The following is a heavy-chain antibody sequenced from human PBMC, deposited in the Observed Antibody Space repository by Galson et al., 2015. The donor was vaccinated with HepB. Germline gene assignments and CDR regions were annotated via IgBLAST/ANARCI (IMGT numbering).Heavy chain of an antibody. Sequence: SLRLSCAASGFTFSSYAMHWVRQAPGKGLEWVAVISYDGSNKYYADSVKGRFTISRDNSKNTLYLQMNSLRAEDTAVYYCARDSRAPMAQHASHYSSSWCLYFQHRGQGTLVTVSS. J-gene: IGHJ1*01. CDR1: GFTFSSYA. CDR2: ISYDGSNK. CDR3: ARDSRAPMAQHASHYSSSWCLYFQH. V-gene: IGHV3-30*04. D-gene: IGHD6-13*01.